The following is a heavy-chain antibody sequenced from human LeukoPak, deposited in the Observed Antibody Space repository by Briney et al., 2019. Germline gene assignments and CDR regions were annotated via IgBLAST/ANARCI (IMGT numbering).Heavy chain of an antibody. CDR2: VSGSGGST. J-gene: IGHJ4*02. CDR1: GFTFSSYA. V-gene: IGHV3-23*01. D-gene: IGHD6-19*01. Sequence: GGSLRLSCAASGFTFSSYAMSWVRQAPGKGLEWVSAVSGSGGSTYYADSVKGRFTISRDNSKNTLYLQMNSLRAEDTAVYYCAKVPRWAYSSGWYYFDYWGQGTLVTVSS. CDR3: AKVPRWAYSSGWYYFDY.